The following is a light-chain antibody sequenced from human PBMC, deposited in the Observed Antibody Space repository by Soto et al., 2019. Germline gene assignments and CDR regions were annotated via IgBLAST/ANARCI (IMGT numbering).Light chain of an antibody. J-gene: IGLJ1*01. V-gene: IGLV7-46*01. Sequence: QAVVTQEPSLTVSPGGTVTLTCGSSTGAVTSGHYPYWFQQKPGQAPRTLIYDTSNKHSWTPARFSGSLLGGKAALTLSGAQPEDEAEYYCLLSYSGALYVFGDGTKVTVL. CDR1: TGAVTSGHY. CDR3: LLSYSGALYV. CDR2: DTS.